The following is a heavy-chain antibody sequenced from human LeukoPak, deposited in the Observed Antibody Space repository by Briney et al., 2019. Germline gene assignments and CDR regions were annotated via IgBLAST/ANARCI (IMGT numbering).Heavy chain of an antibody. D-gene: IGHD3-10*01. V-gene: IGHV1-69*05. CDR2: IIPIFGTA. J-gene: IGHJ4*02. Sequence: SVQFSCKASGGAFSSYAISWGRRAPGQGGEWMGGIIPIFGTANYAQKFQGRVTITTDESTSTAYMELSSLRSEDTAVYYCARELLSGVFDYWGQGTLVTVSS. CDR3: ARELLSGVFDY. CDR1: GGAFSSYA.